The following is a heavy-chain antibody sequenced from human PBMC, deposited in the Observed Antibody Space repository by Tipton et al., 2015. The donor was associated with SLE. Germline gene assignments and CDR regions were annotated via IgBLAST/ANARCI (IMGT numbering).Heavy chain of an antibody. J-gene: IGHJ4*02. CDR1: DGSFSGYY. CDR2: INHSGST. D-gene: IGHD1-26*01. Sequence: TLSLTCSVYDGSFSGYYWTWIRQPPGKGLEWIGEINHSGSTNYNPSLKSRVTISIDTSKNQFSLKLRSVTAAGTAIYYCAREGGGPDYWGQGTLVTVSS. V-gene: IGHV4-34*01. CDR3: AREGGGPDY.